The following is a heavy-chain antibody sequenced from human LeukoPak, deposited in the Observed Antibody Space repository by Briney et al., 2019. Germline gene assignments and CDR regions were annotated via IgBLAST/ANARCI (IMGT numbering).Heavy chain of an antibody. D-gene: IGHD3-10*01. Sequence: PSETLSLTCTVSGGSISSSSYYWDWIRQPPGKGLEWIGNLYDSGSTHYNPSLRSRVTISADTSKYQFSLKLSSVTAADTAVYYCARDRRKSPGDGSGSSWFDPWGQGTLVTVSS. J-gene: IGHJ5*02. CDR1: GGSISSSSYY. CDR2: LYDSGST. CDR3: ARDRRKSPGDGSGSSWFDP. V-gene: IGHV4-39*07.